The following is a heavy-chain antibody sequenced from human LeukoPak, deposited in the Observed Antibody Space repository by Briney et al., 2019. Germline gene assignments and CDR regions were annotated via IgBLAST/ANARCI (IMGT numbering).Heavy chain of an antibody. CDR1: GVTFSSYG. CDR2: ISYDGSNK. Sequence: GGSLRLSCAASGVTFSSYGMHWVRQAPGKGLEWVGVISYDGSNKYYADSVKGGLTISRDTSKNTLYLQMNSLRAEDTAVYYCANQDYSDYVPGVWYYYYGMDVWGQGTTVTVSS. V-gene: IGHV3-30*18. J-gene: IGHJ6*02. CDR3: ANQDYSDYVPGVWYYYYGMDV. D-gene: IGHD4-11*01.